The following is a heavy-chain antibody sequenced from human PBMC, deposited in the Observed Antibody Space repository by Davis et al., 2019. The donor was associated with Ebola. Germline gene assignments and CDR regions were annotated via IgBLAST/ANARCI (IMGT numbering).Heavy chain of an antibody. D-gene: IGHD5-12*01. V-gene: IGHV3-30*02. CDR1: GFTFSSYG. CDR2: IRYDGSNK. J-gene: IGHJ5*01. Sequence: GGSLRLSCAASGFTFSSYGMHWVRQAPGKGLEWVAFIRYDGSNKYYADSVKGRFTISKDDGKNSVHLQMDSLRPEDTALYYCSKDSLRYSAAYGGWLDSWGQGALVIVSS. CDR3: SKDSLRYSAAYGGWLDS.